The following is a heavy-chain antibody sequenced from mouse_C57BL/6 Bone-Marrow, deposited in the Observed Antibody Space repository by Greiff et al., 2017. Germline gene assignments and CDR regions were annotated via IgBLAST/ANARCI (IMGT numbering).Heavy chain of an antibody. V-gene: IGHV5-6*01. J-gene: IGHJ4*01. CDR2: ISSGGSYT. D-gene: IGHD2-1*01. Sequence: DVQLVESGGDLVKPGGSLKLSCAASGFTFSSYGMSWVRQTPDKRLEWVATISSGGSYTYYPDSVKGRVTFSRDNAKNTLYLQMSSLKSEDTAMYYYARQDVNYEMDYAMDYWGQGTSVTVSS. CDR1: GFTFSSYG. CDR3: ARQDVNYEMDYAMDY.